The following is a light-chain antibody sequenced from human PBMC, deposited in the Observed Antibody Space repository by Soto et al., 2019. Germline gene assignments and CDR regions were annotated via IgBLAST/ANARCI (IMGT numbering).Light chain of an antibody. CDR2: DVS. V-gene: IGLV2-14*03. CDR3: SSYADFNPYV. CDR1: SSDVGGYNY. Sequence: QSVLTQPASVSGSPGQSISISCTGTSSDVGGYNYVSWYQHQPGKAPKLVIFDVSGRPSGISNRVSGSKSGNTASLTISGLRPEDEADYYCSSYADFNPYVLGTGTKVTVL. J-gene: IGLJ1*01.